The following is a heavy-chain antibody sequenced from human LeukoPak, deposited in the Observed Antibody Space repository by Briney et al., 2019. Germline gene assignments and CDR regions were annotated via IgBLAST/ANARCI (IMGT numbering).Heavy chain of an antibody. J-gene: IGHJ4*02. CDR1: GFTVSSNY. V-gene: IGHV3-53*01. D-gene: IGHD3-22*01. Sequence: GGSLRPSCAASGFTVSSNYMSWVRQAPREGLEWVSVIYSGGSTYYADSVKGRFTISRDNSKNTLYLQMNSLRAEDTAVYSCARGGYGYYDTSGSFDYWGQGTLVTVSS. CDR3: ARGGYGYYDTSGSFDY. CDR2: IYSGGST.